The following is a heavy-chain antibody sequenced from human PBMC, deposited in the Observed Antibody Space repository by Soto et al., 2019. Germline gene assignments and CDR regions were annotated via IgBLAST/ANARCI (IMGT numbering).Heavy chain of an antibody. CDR3: ARGLIAAAAYFDY. D-gene: IGHD6-13*01. Sequence: GASVKVSRKAAGYTYTSDAMHWVRKAPGQRLEWMGWINAGNGNTKYSQKFQGRVTITRDTSASTAYMELSSLRSEDTAVYYCARGLIAAAAYFDYWGQGTLVSVS. V-gene: IGHV1-3*01. J-gene: IGHJ4*02. CDR2: INAGNGNT. CDR1: GYTYTSDA.